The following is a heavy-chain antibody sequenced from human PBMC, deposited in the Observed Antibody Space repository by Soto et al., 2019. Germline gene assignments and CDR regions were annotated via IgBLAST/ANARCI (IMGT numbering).Heavy chain of an antibody. Sequence: QVQLQESGPGLVKPSETLSLTCTVSNGSIVNYYWSWIRQPPGKGLEWIGFIYYSGSTNYNPSLQARITLSVDMSKIQHSLRPSSVTAADTAVCYCASRLTEATTTGDGFDIWGQATMVTVSS. D-gene: IGHD3-9*01. CDR2: IYYSGST. V-gene: IGHV4-59*01. CDR3: ASRLTEATTTGDGFDI. J-gene: IGHJ3*02. CDR1: NGSIVNYY.